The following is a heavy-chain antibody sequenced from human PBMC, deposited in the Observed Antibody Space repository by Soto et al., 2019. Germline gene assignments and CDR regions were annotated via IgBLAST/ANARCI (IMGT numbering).Heavy chain of an antibody. CDR3: ARGRLGYCSGGSCYPHFWVLTYYYNGMEV. CDR1: GVSIISGGYY. J-gene: IGHJ6*02. CDR2: IYYSGST. V-gene: IGHV4-31*03. Sequence: SETLSLTCTVSGVSIISGGYYWILIRQHPGKGLEWIGYIYYSGSTYYNPSPKSRVTISVDTSKNQFSLKLSSVTAADTAVYYCARGRLGYCSGGSCYPHFWVLTYYYNGMEVWGPGTTVTVSS. D-gene: IGHD2-15*01.